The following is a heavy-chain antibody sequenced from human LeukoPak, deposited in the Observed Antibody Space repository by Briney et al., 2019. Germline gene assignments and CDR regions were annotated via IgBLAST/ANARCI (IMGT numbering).Heavy chain of an antibody. V-gene: IGHV1-69*06. CDR3: ARDSDGDYVGAFDI. CDR2: IIPIFGTA. D-gene: IGHD4-17*01. J-gene: IGHJ3*02. Sequence: GASVKFSCKASGGTLSSYAISSVRQAPGQGLEWMGGIIPIFGTANYAQKFQGRVTITADKSTRTAYMELSSLRSEDTAVYYCARDSDGDYVGAFDIWGQGTMVTVSS. CDR1: GGTLSSYA.